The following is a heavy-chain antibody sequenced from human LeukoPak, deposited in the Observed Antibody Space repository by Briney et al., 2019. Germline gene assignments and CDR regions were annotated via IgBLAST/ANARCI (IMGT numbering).Heavy chain of an antibody. V-gene: IGHV3-64D*06. CDR1: GFTFSSYT. J-gene: IGHJ4*02. CDR2: ISSGGGST. D-gene: IGHD6-13*01. CDR3: VPASAGMGYYFDY. Sequence: GGSLRLSCSASGFTFSSYTMHWVRQAPGKGLEYVSVISSGGGSTYYADVVKGRFTIFRDNSKNTQYLQMRSLTTEDTAVYYCVPASAGMGYYFDYWGQGSLVTVSS.